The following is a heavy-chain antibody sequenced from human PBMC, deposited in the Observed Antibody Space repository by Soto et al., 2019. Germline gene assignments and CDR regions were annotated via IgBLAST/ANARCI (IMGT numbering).Heavy chain of an antibody. CDR3: ARQFVHYFDY. V-gene: IGHV1-18*04. Sequence: QVQLVQSGAEVKKPGASVKVSCKASGYTFTTHGISWVRQAPGQGLEWMGWISVYNGNTNYAHKFQDRVTMTTDTSRSTAYMELRSLRSDDTAVYYCARQFVHYFDYWGQGTLVTVSS. J-gene: IGHJ4*02. D-gene: IGHD2-21*01. CDR1: GYTFTTHG. CDR2: ISVYNGNT.